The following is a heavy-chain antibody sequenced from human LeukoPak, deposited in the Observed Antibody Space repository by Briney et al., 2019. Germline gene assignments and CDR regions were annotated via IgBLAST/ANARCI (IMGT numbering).Heavy chain of an antibody. CDR1: GGSISSYY. D-gene: IGHD4-11*01. CDR3: ASKGVTTENYFDY. Sequence: PSETLSLTCTVSGGSISSYYWSWIRQPPGKGLEWIGYIYYSGSTNYNPSLKSRVTISVDTSKNQFPLKLSSVTAADTAVYYCASKGVTTENYFDYWGQGTLVTVSS. CDR2: IYYSGST. J-gene: IGHJ4*02. V-gene: IGHV4-59*01.